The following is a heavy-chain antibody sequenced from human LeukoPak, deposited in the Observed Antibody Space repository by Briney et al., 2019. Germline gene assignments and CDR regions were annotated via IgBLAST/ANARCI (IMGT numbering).Heavy chain of an antibody. CDR3: ARDRELWFGELSYWYFDL. CDR2: ISYDGSNK. D-gene: IGHD3-10*01. CDR1: GFTFSSYA. Sequence: GGSLRLSCAASGFTFSSYAMHWVRQAPGKGLEWVAVISYDGSNKYYADSVKGRFTISRDNSKNTLYLQMNSLRAEDTAVCYCARDRELWFGELSYWYFDLWGRGTLVTVSS. J-gene: IGHJ2*01. V-gene: IGHV3-30*04.